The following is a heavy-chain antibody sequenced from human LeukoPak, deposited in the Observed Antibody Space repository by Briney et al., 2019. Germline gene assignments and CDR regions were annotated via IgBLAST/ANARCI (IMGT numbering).Heavy chain of an antibody. CDR3: ARESGYTSGWYVGYFDY. V-gene: IGHV3-74*01. J-gene: IGHJ4*01. CDR2: INSDGSST. CDR1: GFTFSSYW. Sequence: GGSLRLSCAASGFTFSSYWTHWVRHAPGKGLVWVSRINSDGSSTGYADSVKGRFTISRDNAKNTLYLQMNSLRVEDTAVYYCARESGYTSGWYVGYFDYWGHGTQVTASS. D-gene: IGHD6-19*01.